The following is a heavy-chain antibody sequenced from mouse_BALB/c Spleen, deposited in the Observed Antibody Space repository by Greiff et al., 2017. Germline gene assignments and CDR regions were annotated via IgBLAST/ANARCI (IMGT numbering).Heavy chain of an antibody. Sequence: EVMLVESGGGLVKPGGSLKLSCAASGFAFSSYDMSWVRQTPEKRLEWVAYISSGGGSTYYPDTVKGRFTISRDNAKNTLYLQMSSLKSEDTAMYYCARRTITYAMDYWGQGTSVTVSS. V-gene: IGHV5-12-1*01. J-gene: IGHJ4*01. CDR1: GFAFSSYD. D-gene: IGHD1-1*01. CDR2: ISSGGGST. CDR3: ARRTITYAMDY.